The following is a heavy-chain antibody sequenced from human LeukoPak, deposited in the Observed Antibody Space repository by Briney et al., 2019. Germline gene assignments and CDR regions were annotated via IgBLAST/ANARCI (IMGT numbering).Heavy chain of an antibody. CDR3: ARGMDYYDSSGLFDP. V-gene: IGHV4-38-2*02. D-gene: IGHD3-22*01. CDR1: AYSISSGYY. CDR2: IYHSGST. J-gene: IGHJ5*02. Sequence: SETLSLTCTVSAYSISSGYYWGWIRQPPGKGLEWIGSIYHSGSTYYNPSLKSRVTISVDTSKNQFSLKLSSVTAADTAVYYCARGMDYYDSSGLFDPWGQGTLVTVSS.